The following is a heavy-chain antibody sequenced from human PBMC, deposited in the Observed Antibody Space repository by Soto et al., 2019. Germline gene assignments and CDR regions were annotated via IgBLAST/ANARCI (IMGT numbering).Heavy chain of an antibody. CDR2: ISGSGGST. J-gene: IGHJ4*02. CDR3: AKARAQYYDFWSGYPVDY. Sequence: EVQLLESGGGLVQPGGSLRLSCAASGFTFSSYAMSWVRQAPGKGLEWVSAISGSGGSTYYADSVKGRFTIARDNSKNTLYLQMNSLRAEDTAVYYCAKARAQYYDFWSGYPVDYLCQGTLVTVSS. V-gene: IGHV3-23*01. CDR1: GFTFSSYA. D-gene: IGHD3-3*01.